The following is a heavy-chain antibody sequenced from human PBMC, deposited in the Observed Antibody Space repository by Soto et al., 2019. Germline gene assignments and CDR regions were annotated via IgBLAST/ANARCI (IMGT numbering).Heavy chain of an antibody. V-gene: IGHV4-39*01. Sequence: SETLSLTCTVSGGSISSSSYYWGWIRQPPGKGLEWIGSIYYSGSTYYNPSLKSRVTISVDTSKNQFSLKLSSVTAADTAVYYCARHALVVVAALYWGQGTLDTVSS. CDR2: IYYSGST. CDR1: GGSISSSSYY. D-gene: IGHD2-15*01. CDR3: ARHALVVVAALY. J-gene: IGHJ4*02.